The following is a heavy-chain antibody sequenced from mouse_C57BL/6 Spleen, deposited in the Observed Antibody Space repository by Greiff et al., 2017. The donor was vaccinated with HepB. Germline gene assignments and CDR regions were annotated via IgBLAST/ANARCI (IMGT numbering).Heavy chain of an antibody. J-gene: IGHJ4*01. CDR3: ARDQGTTGTGYAMDY. V-gene: IGHV3-6*01. CDR2: ISYDGSN. CDR1: GYSITSGYY. Sequence: VQLKESGPGLVKPSQSLSLTCSVTGYSITSGYYWNWIRQFPGNKLEWMGYISYDGSNNYNPSLKNRISITRDTSKNQFFLKLNSVTTEDTATYYCARDQGTTGTGYAMDYWGRGTSVTVSS. D-gene: IGHD4-1*01.